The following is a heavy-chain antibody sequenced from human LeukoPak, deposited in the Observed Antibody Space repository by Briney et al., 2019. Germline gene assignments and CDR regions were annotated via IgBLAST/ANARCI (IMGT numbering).Heavy chain of an antibody. Sequence: ASVKVSCKASGYTFTGYYMHWVRQAPGQGLEWMGWINPNSGGTNYAQQFQGRVTMTRDTSISTAYMELSRLRSDDTAVYYCARERIGGSVAGDFDYWGQGTLVTVSS. CDR2: INPNSGGT. J-gene: IGHJ4*02. D-gene: IGHD6-19*01. CDR1: GYTFTGYY. CDR3: ARERIGGSVAGDFDY. V-gene: IGHV1-2*02.